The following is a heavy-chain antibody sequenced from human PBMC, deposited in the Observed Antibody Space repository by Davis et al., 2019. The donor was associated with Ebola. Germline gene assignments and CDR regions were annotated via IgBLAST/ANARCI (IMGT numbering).Heavy chain of an antibody. CDR2: IKQDGSEK. CDR1: GFNFINHA. CDR3: ARENGDYDALRQYNWFDP. J-gene: IGHJ5*02. Sequence: GGSLRLSCAASGFNFINHAMTWVRQAPGKGLEWVANIKQDGSEKYYVDSVKGRFTISRDNAKNSLYLQMNSLRAEDTAVYYCARENGDYDALRQYNWFDPWGQGTLVTVSS. V-gene: IGHV3-7*03. D-gene: IGHD4-17*01.